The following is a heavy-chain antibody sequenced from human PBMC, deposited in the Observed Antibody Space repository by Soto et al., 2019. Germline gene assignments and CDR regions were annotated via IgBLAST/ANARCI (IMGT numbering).Heavy chain of an antibody. Sequence: PGGGLRLSCAASGFTFSSYWMSCVRQAPGKGLEWVASIKQDGSEKYYVDSVKGRFTISRDNAKNSLYLQMNSLRAEDTAVYYCSRYRNRSFYWSQGTLVIVSS. CDR1: GFTFSSYW. J-gene: IGHJ4*02. D-gene: IGHD3-16*02. CDR2: IKQDGSEK. CDR3: SRYRNRSFY. V-gene: IGHV3-7*01.